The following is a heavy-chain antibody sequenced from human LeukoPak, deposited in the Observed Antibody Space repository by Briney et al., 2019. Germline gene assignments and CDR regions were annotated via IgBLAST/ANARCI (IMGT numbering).Heavy chain of an antibody. V-gene: IGHV3-53*01. D-gene: IGHD1-14*01. Sequence: QPGGSLRLSGTASGFTGSNNYMSWVRQAPGNGLKWVSISYSDTNTNYADSVKGRFTISRDTSQNTLSLQMNSLRAEDTAVYYCVRKNRDFNAAFDIWGQGTVVTVSA. J-gene: IGHJ3*02. CDR1: GFTGSNNY. CDR3: VRKNRDFNAAFDI. CDR2: SYSDTNT.